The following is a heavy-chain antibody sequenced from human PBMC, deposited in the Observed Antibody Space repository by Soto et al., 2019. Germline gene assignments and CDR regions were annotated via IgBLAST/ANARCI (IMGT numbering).Heavy chain of an antibody. J-gene: IGHJ6*02. Sequence: RRCCWIGCRQPPEKKMEWIGEINHSGSTNYNPSLKSRVTISVDTSKNQFSLKLSSVTAADTAVYYFARFPSDYYYSVIPFWAQWPTVSIS. CDR2: INHSGST. CDR1: RRCC. V-gene: IGHV4-34*01. D-gene: IGHD3-3*01. CDR3: ARFPSDYYYSVIPF.